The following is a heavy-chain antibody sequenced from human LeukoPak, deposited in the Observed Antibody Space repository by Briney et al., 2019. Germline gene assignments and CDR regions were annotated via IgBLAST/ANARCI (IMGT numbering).Heavy chain of an antibody. CDR3: ARASYSYDISGWVPFDY. V-gene: IGHV4-61*05. D-gene: IGHD3-22*01. CDR2: IYYSVTT. J-gene: IGHJ4*02. CDR1: RGSISSSSYY. Sequence: PSETLSLTCTVSRGSISSSSYYSSSIRQPPGDGLEWLGYIYYSVTTTYNPSLKSRVPTPGDTSETQFSLRLSSVTAADAAVYYCARASYSYDISGWVPFDYWGQGTLVTVSS.